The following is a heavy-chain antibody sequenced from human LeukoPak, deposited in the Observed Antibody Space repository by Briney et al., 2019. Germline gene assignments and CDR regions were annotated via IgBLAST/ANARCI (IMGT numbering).Heavy chain of an antibody. CDR2: IYSGGST. CDR1: GFTFSSYA. CDR3: ARSLLVQAFDI. V-gene: IGHV3-66*01. J-gene: IGHJ3*02. Sequence: GGSLRLSCAASGFTFSSYAMSWVRQAPGKGLEWVSVIYSGGSTYYADSVKGRFTISRDNSKNTLYLQMNSLRAEDTAVYYCARSLLVQAFDIWGQGTMVTVSS. D-gene: IGHD3-10*01.